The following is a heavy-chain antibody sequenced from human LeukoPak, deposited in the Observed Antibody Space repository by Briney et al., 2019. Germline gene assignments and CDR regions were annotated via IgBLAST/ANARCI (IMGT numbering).Heavy chain of an antibody. J-gene: IGHJ4*02. V-gene: IGHV3-11*04. CDR3: TRGGGYGSSWYVGNFDH. D-gene: IGHD6-13*01. CDR2: ISGSSNTM. CDR1: GFTFSDYY. Sequence: GGSLRLSCTASGFTFSDYYLSWIRQAPGRGLEWVSYISGSSNTMYVANSLKGRFTISRDNARNSLYLQMNILRAEDTAVYYCTRGGGYGSSWYVGNFDHWGQGALVTVSS.